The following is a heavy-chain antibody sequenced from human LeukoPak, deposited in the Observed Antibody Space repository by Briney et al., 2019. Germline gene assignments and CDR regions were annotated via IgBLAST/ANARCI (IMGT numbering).Heavy chain of an antibody. D-gene: IGHD1-26*01. CDR2: ISYDGSNK. Sequence: GRSLRLSCAAPGFTFSSYAMHWVRQAPGKGLEWVAVISYDGSNKYYADSVKGRFTISRDNSKNTLYLQMNSLRAEDTAVYYCARDPEWELLLDYWGQGTLVTVSS. V-gene: IGHV3-30-3*01. CDR3: ARDPEWELLLDY. CDR1: GFTFSSYA. J-gene: IGHJ4*02.